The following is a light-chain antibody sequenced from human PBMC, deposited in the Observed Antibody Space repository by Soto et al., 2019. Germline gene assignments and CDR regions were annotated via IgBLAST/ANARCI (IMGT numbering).Light chain of an antibody. J-gene: IGLJ3*02. Sequence: QSALTQPASLSGSPGQSITISCTGTSSDIGSYTLVSWYQQHPGKAPKLLLFEVNRRLSGISYRFSGSKSGNTASLTISGLQAEDEADYYCSSFACMSTPVLFGRGTKVTVL. CDR1: SSDIGSYTL. V-gene: IGLV2-23*02. CDR3: SSFACMSTPVL. CDR2: EVN.